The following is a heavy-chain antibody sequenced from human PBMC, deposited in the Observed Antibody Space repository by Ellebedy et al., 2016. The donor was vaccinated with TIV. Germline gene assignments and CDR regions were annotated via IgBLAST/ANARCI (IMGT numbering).Heavy chain of an antibody. J-gene: IGHJ6*02. CDR1: GFTFSNYA. V-gene: IGHV3-23*01. D-gene: IGHD2-21*01. Sequence: GESLKISXAASGFTFSNYAMTWVRQAPGKGLECVSVIVDNANITYYVDSVKGRFTISRDNSGNTLYLQMNSLRAEDTAVYYCAKARGSSVIDYNYFGMDVWGQGTTVTVSS. CDR3: AKARGSSVIDYNYFGMDV. CDR2: IVDNANIT.